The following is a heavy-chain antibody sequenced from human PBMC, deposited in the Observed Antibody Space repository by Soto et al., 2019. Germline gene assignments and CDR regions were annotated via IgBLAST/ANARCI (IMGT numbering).Heavy chain of an antibody. CDR2: ISANGGTT. J-gene: IGHJ4*02. CDR1: RFTFRSYA. V-gene: IGHV3-23*01. Sequence: PGGSLRLSCATSRFTFRSYAMSLVRQAPGKGLEWVSTISANGGTTYYPDSVKGRFTISRDNSKNTLYLQMNSLGAEDTAVYYCAKVGRSFDWLYFFDYWGRGTLVTVSS. D-gene: IGHD3-9*01. CDR3: AKVGRSFDWLYFFDY.